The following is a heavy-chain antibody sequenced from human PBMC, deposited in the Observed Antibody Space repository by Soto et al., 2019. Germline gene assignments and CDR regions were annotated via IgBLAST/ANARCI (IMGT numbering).Heavy chain of an antibody. J-gene: IGHJ4*02. CDR1: GDSISSSHW. Sequence: QVQLQESGPGLVEPSGTLSLTCAVSGDSISSSHWWSWVRQPPGKGLERIGEIFHSGATKYNPSLESRVTMSVDKSNNQLSLKLRSVTAADTAVYYCARQLERGDLPEGFEYWGQGTLATVSS. CDR2: IFHSGAT. V-gene: IGHV4-4*02. CDR3: ARQLERGDLPEGFEY. D-gene: IGHD1-1*01.